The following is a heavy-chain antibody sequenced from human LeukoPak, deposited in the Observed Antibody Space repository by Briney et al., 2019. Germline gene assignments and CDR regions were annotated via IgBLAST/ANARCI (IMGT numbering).Heavy chain of an antibody. CDR1: GFTFSSYA. V-gene: IGHV3-23*01. J-gene: IGHJ4*02. D-gene: IGHD2-2*01. CDR2: ISGSGGST. Sequence: GGSLRRSCSASGFTFSSYAMSWVRQAPGKGLEWVSTISGSGGSTYYADSVKDRFTISRDNSKNTLYLQMNSLRADDTVVYYCAKVVVVPAATGHYFDYWGQGTLVTVSS. CDR3: AKVVVVPAATGHYFDY.